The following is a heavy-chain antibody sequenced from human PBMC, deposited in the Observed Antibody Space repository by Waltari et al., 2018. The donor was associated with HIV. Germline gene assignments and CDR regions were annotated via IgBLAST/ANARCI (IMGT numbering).Heavy chain of an antibody. CDR3: VRGGGTWLYDMYYYQGMDV. V-gene: IGHV1-18*04. CDR2: VSANYGNI. J-gene: IGHJ6*02. CDR1: GFTFTNYG. D-gene: IGHD2-8*01. Sequence: VLLVQPGPETKKIGASVKISCRPSGFTFTNYGISWVRRAPGRALECMGWVSANYGNIKLAQKFKDRVTLTTEASTNTAYLELRSLSPDDTALYHCVRGGGTWLYDMYYYQGMDVWGQGTTVTVS.